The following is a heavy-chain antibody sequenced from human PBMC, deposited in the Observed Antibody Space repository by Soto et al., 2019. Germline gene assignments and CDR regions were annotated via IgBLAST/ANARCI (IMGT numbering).Heavy chain of an antibody. V-gene: IGHV4-59*01. CDR3: ARGKYSGGWYGV. CDR1: GGSISSYY. CDR2: IYYSGST. D-gene: IGHD6-19*01. J-gene: IGHJ4*02. Sequence: QVQLQESGPGLVKPSETLSLTCTVSGGSISSYYWSWIRQPPGKGLGWITYIYYSGSTHYNASLKSRFTITVDTSKTQFSLKLSSVTAADTALYYCARGKYSGGWYGVWGQGTLVTVSS.